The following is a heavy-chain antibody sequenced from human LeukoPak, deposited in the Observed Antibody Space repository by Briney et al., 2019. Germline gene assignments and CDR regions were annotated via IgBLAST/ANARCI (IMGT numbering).Heavy chain of an antibody. CDR3: AKGRRDGYNFDFDY. CDR1: GFTFSSHG. V-gene: IGHV3-23*01. Sequence: GGSLRLSCAASGFTFSSHGMTWVRQAPGKGLEWVSDINGSGGRTYYADSVKGRFTISRDNSKNTLYLQMNSLRAEDTAVYYCAKGRRDGYNFDFDYWGQGTLVTVSS. J-gene: IGHJ4*02. CDR2: INGSGGRT. D-gene: IGHD5-24*01.